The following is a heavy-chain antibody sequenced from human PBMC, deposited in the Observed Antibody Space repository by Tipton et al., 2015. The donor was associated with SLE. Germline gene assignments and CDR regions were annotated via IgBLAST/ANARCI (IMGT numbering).Heavy chain of an antibody. CDR1: GGSFSGYY. V-gene: IGHV4-34*01. J-gene: IGHJ6*03. CDR3: AREKPGYYYYYMDV. CDR2: INHSGST. Sequence: TLSLTCAVYGGSFSGYYWSWIRQPPGKGLDWIGEINHSGSTNYNPSLKSRVTISVDTSKNQFSLKLSSVTAADTAVYYCAREKPGYYYYYMDVWGKGTTVTVSS.